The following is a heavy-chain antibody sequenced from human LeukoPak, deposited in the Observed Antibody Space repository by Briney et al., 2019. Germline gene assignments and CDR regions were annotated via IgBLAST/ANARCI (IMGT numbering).Heavy chain of an antibody. CDR3: ARAGPNNYYDSSGYALAFDI. J-gene: IGHJ3*02. CDR1: GYTFTSYY. V-gene: IGHV1-46*01. D-gene: IGHD3-22*01. CDR2: INPSGGST. Sequence: GASVKVSCKASGYTFTSYYMHWVRQAPGQGLEWMGIINPSGGSTSYAQKFQGRVTMTRDTSTSTVYMELSSPRSEDTAVYYCARAGPNNYYDSSGYALAFDIWGQGTMVTVSS.